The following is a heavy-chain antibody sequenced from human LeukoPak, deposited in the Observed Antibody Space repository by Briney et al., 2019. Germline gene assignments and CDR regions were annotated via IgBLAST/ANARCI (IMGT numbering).Heavy chain of an antibody. CDR2: LNSDGSST. Sequence: GGSLRLSCAASGFTFSNYWMHWVRQAPGKGLVWVSRLNSDGSSTNYADSVKGRFTISRDNAKNTLYLRMDSLRDEDTAVFYCARSRYDYIWGIDYWGQGTLVTISS. V-gene: IGHV3-74*01. D-gene: IGHD3-16*01. CDR1: GFTFSNYW. CDR3: ARSRYDYIWGIDY. J-gene: IGHJ4*02.